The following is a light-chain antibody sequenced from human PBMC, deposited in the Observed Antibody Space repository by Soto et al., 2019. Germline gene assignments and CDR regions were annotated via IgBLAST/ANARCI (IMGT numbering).Light chain of an antibody. CDR3: QQYNNWPPT. Sequence: EIVMTQSPATLSVSPGERATLSCRASQSVRSNLAWYQQKPGQAPRLLIYGASTRATGIPARFSGSGSSTEFTLTISSLQSEDFAVYYCQQYNNWPPTLGGGTKVEIK. CDR2: GAS. CDR1: QSVRSN. J-gene: IGKJ4*01. V-gene: IGKV3-15*01.